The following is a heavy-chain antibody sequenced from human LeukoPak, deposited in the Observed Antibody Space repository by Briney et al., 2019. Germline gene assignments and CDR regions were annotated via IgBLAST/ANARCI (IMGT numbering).Heavy chain of an antibody. CDR1: GASVSSSH. D-gene: IGHD2/OR15-2a*01. J-gene: IGHJ4*02. V-gene: IGHV4-59*02. CDR2: LSYTGKT. CDR3: SEGYFEPFAH. Sequence: PSETLSLTCVVSGASVSSSHWNWIRQLPGKRLEWIDCLSYTGKTDYNPSLTSRVAISLGTSKNQVSLTLRSVTAADTAVYYCSEGYFEPFAHWGQGILVTVSS.